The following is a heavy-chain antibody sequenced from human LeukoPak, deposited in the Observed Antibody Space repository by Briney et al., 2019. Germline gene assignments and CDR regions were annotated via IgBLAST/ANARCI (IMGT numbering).Heavy chain of an antibody. CDR3: ARDGSFNRGGPYYFDY. J-gene: IGHJ4*02. CDR2: IYSGGST. CDR1: GFTVSSNY. D-gene: IGHD7-27*01. Sequence: PGGSLRLSCAASGFTVSSNYMSWVRQAPGKGLEWVSVIYSGGSTYYADSVKGRFTISRDNSKNTLYLQMNSLRAEDTAVYYCARDGSFNRGGPYYFDYWGQGTLVTVSS. V-gene: IGHV3-66*01.